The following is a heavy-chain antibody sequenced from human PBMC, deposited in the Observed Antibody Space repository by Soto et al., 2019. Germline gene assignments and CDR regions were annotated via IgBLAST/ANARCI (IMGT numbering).Heavy chain of an antibody. Sequence: EVQLVESGGGLVKPGGSLRLSCAASGFSFSDYSMNWVRKAQGKGLEWVSSISGSSSYIYYADSLKGRVTVSRDNAEKSLYLQMNSLRAEDTAVYYCARDGAYCSGTGCRDYYHYMDVWGKGTTVTVSS. D-gene: IGHD2-2*01. V-gene: IGHV3-21*01. CDR1: GFSFSDYS. CDR2: ISGSSSYI. J-gene: IGHJ6*03. CDR3: ARDGAYCSGTGCRDYYHYMDV.